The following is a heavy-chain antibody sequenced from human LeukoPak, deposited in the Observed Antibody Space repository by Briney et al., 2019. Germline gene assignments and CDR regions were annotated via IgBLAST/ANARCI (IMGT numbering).Heavy chain of an antibody. J-gene: IGHJ4*02. V-gene: IGHV3-30*02. CDR3: ARDTPGYGGDDFDY. D-gene: IGHD4-23*01. Sequence: GGSLRLSCAASGFTFSTYGMHWVRQAPGKGLEWMTFIQAGGDEKYYAESVKGRFTVSRNNSKNTLYLQMNGLRAEDTAVYYCARDTPGYGGDDFDYWGQGALVTVSS. CDR1: GFTFSTYG. CDR2: IQAGGDEK.